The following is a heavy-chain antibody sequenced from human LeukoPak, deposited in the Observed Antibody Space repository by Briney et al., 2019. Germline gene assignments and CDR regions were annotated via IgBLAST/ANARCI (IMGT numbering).Heavy chain of an antibody. V-gene: IGHV3-30-3*01. CDR3: ARDGTSSSWSDGRGFDY. CDR1: GFTFSSYA. Sequence: QPGRSLRLSCAASGFTFSSYAMHWVRQAPGKGLEWVAVISYDGSNKYYADSVKGRFTISRDNSKNTLYLQMNSLRAEDTAVYYCARDGTSSSWSDGRGFDYWGQGTLVTVSS. D-gene: IGHD6-13*01. CDR2: ISYDGSNK. J-gene: IGHJ4*02.